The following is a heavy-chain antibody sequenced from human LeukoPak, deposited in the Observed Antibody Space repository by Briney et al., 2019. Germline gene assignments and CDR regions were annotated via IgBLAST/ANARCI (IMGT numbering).Heavy chain of an antibody. CDR1: GFTFSNYW. D-gene: IGHD1-26*01. CDR3: ARLAKWELLFDY. CDR2: IKQDGSEI. Sequence: GGSLRLSCAASGFTFSNYWMGWVRQAPGKGLEWVANIKQDGSEIYYVDSVKGRFAISRDNAKNSLYLQMNSLRAEDTAVYYRARLAKWELLFDYWGQGTLVTVSS. J-gene: IGHJ4*02. V-gene: IGHV3-7*01.